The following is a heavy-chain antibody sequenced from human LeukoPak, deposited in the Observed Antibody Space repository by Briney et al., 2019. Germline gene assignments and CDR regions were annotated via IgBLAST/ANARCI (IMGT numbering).Heavy chain of an antibody. CDR3: ARDRPPGGVVPAAKSALFAP. D-gene: IGHD2-2*01. CDR1: GYTFTSYG. J-gene: IGHJ5*02. CDR2: ISAYNGNT. Sequence: ASVKVSCKASGYTFTSYGISWVRQAPGQGLEWMGWISAYNGNTNYAQKLQGRVTMTTDTSTSTAYMELRSLRSDDTAVYYCARDRPPGGVVPAAKSALFAPGGQGPRVTVSS. V-gene: IGHV1-18*01.